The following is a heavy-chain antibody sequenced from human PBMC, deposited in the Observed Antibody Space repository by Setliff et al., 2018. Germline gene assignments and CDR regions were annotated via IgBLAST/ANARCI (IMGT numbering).Heavy chain of an antibody. V-gene: IGHV3-74*01. CDR1: GFRISFREYW. CDR3: AKESGAHYFYYYYMDV. Sequence: PGGSLRLSCAASGFRISFREYWMFWVRQAPGKGLEWVARIDKDGSSTVYADSVKGRFTISRDNAKNSLYLQMNSLRAEDTAVYFCAKESGAHYFYYYYMDVWGKGTTVTVSS. CDR2: IDKDGSST. J-gene: IGHJ6*03. D-gene: IGHD2-15*01.